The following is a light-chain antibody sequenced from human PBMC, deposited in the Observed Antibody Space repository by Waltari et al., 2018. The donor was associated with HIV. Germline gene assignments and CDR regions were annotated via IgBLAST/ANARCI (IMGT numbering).Light chain of an antibody. CDR2: DAS. J-gene: IGKJ1*01. Sequence: TQSPPTLSVSLGERVTLSCRASQNIGTNLAWDHQIGGQAPRLLIFDASSRATGVPARFSGGGSGTDFTLTIISLRSEDFGVYYCQQYETWPPETFGPGTRVDLK. V-gene: IGKV3-15*01. CDR1: QNIGTN. CDR3: QQYETWPPET.